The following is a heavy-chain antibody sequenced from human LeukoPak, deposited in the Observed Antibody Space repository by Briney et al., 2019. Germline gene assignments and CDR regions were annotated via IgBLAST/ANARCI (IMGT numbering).Heavy chain of an antibody. V-gene: IGHV3-74*01. D-gene: IGHD6-6*01. CDR1: GFSFSGHW. J-gene: IGHJ4*02. CDR3: ARGPNSNWSGLDF. CDR2: ISPTGSTT. Sequence: GGSLRLSCTASGFSFSGHWMHWARQLPGKGLVWVSRISPTGSTTSYADSVKGRFTVSRDNAKKTLYLQVNNLRAEDTAVYYCARGPNSNWSGLDFWGQGTLLTVSS.